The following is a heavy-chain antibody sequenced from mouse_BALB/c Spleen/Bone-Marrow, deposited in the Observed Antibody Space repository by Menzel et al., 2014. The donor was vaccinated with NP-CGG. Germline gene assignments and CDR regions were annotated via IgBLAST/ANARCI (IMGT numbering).Heavy chain of an antibody. CDR3: GRSGYYGSSYFDV. J-gene: IGHJ1*01. V-gene: IGHV1-37*01. CDR1: GYSFTGYF. D-gene: IGHD1-1*01. CDR2: INPYNGDT. Sequence: EVKLMESGPELVKPGASVKISCKASGYSFTGYFMNWVKQSHGKSLEWIGRINPYNGDTFHNQKFKGKATLTVDKSSSTAHMELLSLTSEDSAVYYCGRSGYYGSSYFDVWGAGTTVTVSS.